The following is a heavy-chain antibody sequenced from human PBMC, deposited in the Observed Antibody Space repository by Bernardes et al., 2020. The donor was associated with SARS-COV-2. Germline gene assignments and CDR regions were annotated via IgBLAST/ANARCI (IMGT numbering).Heavy chain of an antibody. CDR1: GFTFNSYW. CDR2: LNEDGTIT. Sequence: GGSLRLSCVVSGFTFNSYWMHWVRQAPGKWLEWVSRLNEDGTITTYADSVKGRFTISRDNAKSTLYLQMHSLRAEDTATYYGVRDLVGGRGSWGQGTLVTVSS. V-gene: IGHV3-74*01. CDR3: VRDLVGGRGS. D-gene: IGHD2-15*01. J-gene: IGHJ4*02.